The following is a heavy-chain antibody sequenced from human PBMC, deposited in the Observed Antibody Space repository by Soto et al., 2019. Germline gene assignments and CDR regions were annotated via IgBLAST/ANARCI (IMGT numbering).Heavy chain of an antibody. CDR2: ISNDGSNK. CDR1: GFTFSGFG. D-gene: IGHD2-21*02. V-gene: IGHV3-30*18. CDR3: AKEEHIVVLTAITAEYFQN. J-gene: IGHJ1*01. Sequence: PGGSLRLSCAASGFTFSGFGMHWVRQAPGKGLEWVAGISNDGSNKHYVDSVKGRFTISRDNAKNTLYLQMNSLRAEDTAVFYCAKEEHIVVLTAITAEYFQNWGQGTLVTVSS.